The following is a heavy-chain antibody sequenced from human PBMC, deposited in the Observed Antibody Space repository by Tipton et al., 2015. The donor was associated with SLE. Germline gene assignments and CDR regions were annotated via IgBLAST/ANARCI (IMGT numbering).Heavy chain of an antibody. CDR1: GGSINSSPYY. Sequence: LRLSCIVSGGSINSSPYYWGWVRQTPGKGLEWLGSISFSGTTYFNPSLKSRVTLSRDASKNQFSLNLNSVTAADTAFYYCTRVMTGSRSDFWGRGTLVTVSP. V-gene: IGHV4-39*07. J-gene: IGHJ4*02. CDR3: TRVMTGSRSDF. D-gene: IGHD1-26*01. CDR2: ISFSGTT.